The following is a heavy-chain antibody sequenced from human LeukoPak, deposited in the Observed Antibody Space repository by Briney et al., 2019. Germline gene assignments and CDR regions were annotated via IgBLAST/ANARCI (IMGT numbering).Heavy chain of an antibody. D-gene: IGHD6-6*01. V-gene: IGHV4-31*03. J-gene: IGHJ5*02. CDR2: IWNSGST. Sequence: SETLSLTCSISGDSISSRTYYWTWIRQHPEKGVEWIGYIWNSGSTNYNPALKSRVTISVDTSKNQFSLKLTSVTAADTAIYYCARDVSSMFPNWFDPWGQGILVIVSS. CDR3: ARDVSSMFPNWFDP. CDR1: GDSISSRTYY.